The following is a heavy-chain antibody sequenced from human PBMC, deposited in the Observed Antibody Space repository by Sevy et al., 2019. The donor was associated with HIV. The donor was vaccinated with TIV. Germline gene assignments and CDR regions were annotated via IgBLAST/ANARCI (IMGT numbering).Heavy chain of an antibody. CDR2: INHSGST. V-gene: IGHV4-34*01. J-gene: IGHJ4*02. D-gene: IGHD6-19*01. CDR3: ARGNALTSSGWYAVDY. Sequence: SETLSLTCAVYGGSFSGYYWSWIRQPPGKGLEWIGEINHSGSTNYNPTLKSRVTISVETSKNQFSLKRSSVTAADTAVYYCARGNALTSSGWYAVDYWGQGTLVTVSS. CDR1: GGSFSGYY.